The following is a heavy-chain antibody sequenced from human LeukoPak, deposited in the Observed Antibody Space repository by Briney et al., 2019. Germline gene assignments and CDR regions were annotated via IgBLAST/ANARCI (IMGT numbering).Heavy chain of an antibody. D-gene: IGHD3-22*01. CDR1: GFTFSSYA. V-gene: IGHV3-23*01. J-gene: IGHJ4*02. CDR3: AKGPSRYYDSSGYFWFDY. Sequence: PGGSLRLSCAASGFTFSSYAMSWVRQAPGKGLEWVSAISGSGGSTYYADSVKGRFTISRDNSKNTLYLQMNSLRAEDTAVYYCAKGPSRYYDSSGYFWFDYWGQGTLVIVSS. CDR2: ISGSGGST.